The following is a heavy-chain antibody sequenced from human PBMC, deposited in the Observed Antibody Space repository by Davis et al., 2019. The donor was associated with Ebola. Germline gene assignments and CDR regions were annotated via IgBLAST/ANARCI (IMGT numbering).Heavy chain of an antibody. Sequence: GESLKISCAASGFTFSDYYMSWIRQAPGKGLEWVSVIYSGGSTYYADSVKGRFTISRHNSKNTLYLQMNSLRAEDTAVYYCARAYDSSGSLDYWGQGTLVTVSS. CDR2: IYSGGST. CDR3: ARAYDSSGSLDY. CDR1: GFTFSDYY. J-gene: IGHJ4*02. D-gene: IGHD3-22*01. V-gene: IGHV3-53*04.